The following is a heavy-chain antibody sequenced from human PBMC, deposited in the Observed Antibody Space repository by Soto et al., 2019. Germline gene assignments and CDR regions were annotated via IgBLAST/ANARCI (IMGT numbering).Heavy chain of an antibody. Sequence: EVQLLESGGGLVQPGGSLRLSCTASGFTFSDHAMTWVRQAPGKGLEWLSGISGGGSGAYYADSVKGRFTVSRANSNNTLFLQMDSLRVEDTAVSYWALDLWWYTHWGQGTLATVSS. D-gene: IGHD2-15*01. CDR2: ISGGGSGA. CDR3: ALDLWWYTH. J-gene: IGHJ4*02. V-gene: IGHV3-23*01. CDR1: GFTFSDHA.